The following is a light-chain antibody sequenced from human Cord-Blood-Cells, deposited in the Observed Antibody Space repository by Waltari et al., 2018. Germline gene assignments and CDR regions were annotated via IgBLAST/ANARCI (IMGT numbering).Light chain of an antibody. V-gene: IGKV1-39*01. CDR1: QSISSY. CDR3: QPSYSTPYT. J-gene: IGKJ2*01. Sequence: IQMTQSPSSLSASVRDRVTITCRASQSISSYLNWYQEKPGKAPKLLIYAASSLQSGVTSRFSGSGSETDFTLTISSLQPEDFATYYCQPSYSTPYTFGQGTKLEIK. CDR2: AAS.